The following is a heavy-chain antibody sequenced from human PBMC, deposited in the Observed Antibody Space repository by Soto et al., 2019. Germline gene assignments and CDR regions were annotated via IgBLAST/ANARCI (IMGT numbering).Heavy chain of an antibody. D-gene: IGHD1-1*01. J-gene: IGHJ4*02. Sequence: QITLKESGPTRVKPTQTLTLTCTFSGFSLTSRPMGVGWIRQPPGKALEWLVFIYWDDDKRYSPSLKNRLTITKDTSGKQVVLTMTNMDPLDTATYYCAHRLSGFNWNGGYFAYWGQGALVTVSS. CDR2: IYWDDDK. CDR3: AHRLSGFNWNGGYFAY. V-gene: IGHV2-5*02. CDR1: GFSLTSRPMG.